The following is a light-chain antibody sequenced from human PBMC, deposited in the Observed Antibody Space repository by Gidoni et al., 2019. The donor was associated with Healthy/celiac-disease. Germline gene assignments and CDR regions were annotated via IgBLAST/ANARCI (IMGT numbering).Light chain of an antibody. V-gene: IGLV10-54*01. CDR2: RNN. CDR1: SNNVGNQG. CDR3: SAWDSSLSAWV. Sequence: QAGLTQPPSVSKGLRQTATLTCTGNSNNVGNQGAAWLQQHQGHPPKLLSYRNNNRPSGISERLSASRSGNPASLTITGLQPEDEAYYYCSAWDSSLSAWVFGGGTKLTVL. J-gene: IGLJ3*02.